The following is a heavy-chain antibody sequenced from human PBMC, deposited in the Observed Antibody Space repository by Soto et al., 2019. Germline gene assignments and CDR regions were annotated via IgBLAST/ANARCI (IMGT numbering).Heavy chain of an antibody. Sequence: SETLSLTCTVSGGSISGYYWSWIRQPPGKGLEWIGYIYYSGSTNYNPSLKSRVTISVDTSKNQFSLKLTSVTAADTAVYYCARSRYTSGWWTPPFDYWGQGTLVTVSS. CDR1: GGSISGYY. CDR2: IYYSGST. J-gene: IGHJ4*02. D-gene: IGHD6-19*01. V-gene: IGHV4-59*01. CDR3: ARSRYTSGWWTPPFDY.